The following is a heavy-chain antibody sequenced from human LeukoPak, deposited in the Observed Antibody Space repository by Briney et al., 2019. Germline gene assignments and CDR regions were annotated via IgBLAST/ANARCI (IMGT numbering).Heavy chain of an antibody. CDR3: ARQEDCLTSSCHATVYFDF. CDR2: ISSSSSTI. CDR1: GFTFSSYS. V-gene: IGHV3-48*01. Sequence: GGSLRLSCAASGFTFSSYSMNWVRQAPGKGLEWVSYISSSSSTIYYADSVKGRLTISRDNAKNSLYLQMNSLRAEDTAVYYCARQEDCLTSSCHATVYFDFWGQGILVTVSS. J-gene: IGHJ4*02. D-gene: IGHD2-2*01.